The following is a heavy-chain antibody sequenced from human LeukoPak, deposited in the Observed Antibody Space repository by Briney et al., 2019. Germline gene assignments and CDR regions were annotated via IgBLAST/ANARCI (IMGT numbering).Heavy chain of an antibody. CDR2: IYHSGST. CDR3: AREGYVWFGESYFDY. Sequence: KSSETLSLACTVSGYSISSGYYWGWIRQPPGKGLEWIGSIYHSGSTYYNPSLKSRVTISVDTSKNQFSLKLSSVTAADTAVYYCAREGYVWFGESYFDYWGQGTLVTVSS. J-gene: IGHJ4*02. V-gene: IGHV4-38-2*02. CDR1: GYSISSGYY. D-gene: IGHD3-10*01.